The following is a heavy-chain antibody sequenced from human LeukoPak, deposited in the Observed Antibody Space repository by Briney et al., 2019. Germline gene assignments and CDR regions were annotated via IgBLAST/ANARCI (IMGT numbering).Heavy chain of an antibody. D-gene: IGHD6-19*01. V-gene: IGHV1-46*01. CDR1: GYTFTSYY. Sequence: ALVKVSCKASGYTFTSYYMHWVRQAPGQGLEWMGIINPSGGSTSYAQKFQGRVTMTRDTSTSTVYMELSSLRSEDTAVYYCARALAVAWYFDYWGQGTLVTVSS. CDR3: ARALAVAWYFDY. CDR2: INPSGGST. J-gene: IGHJ4*02.